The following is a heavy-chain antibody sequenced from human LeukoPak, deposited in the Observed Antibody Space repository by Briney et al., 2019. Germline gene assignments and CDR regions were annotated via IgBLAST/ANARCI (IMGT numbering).Heavy chain of an antibody. Sequence: GGSLRLSCAASGFTFSTYSMNWVRQAPGKGLEWVSSISSSGTYIYYADSLKGRFTISRDNAKNSLFLQMNSLRAEDTAVYYCARERWYCSSTSCDLDYYYYMDVWGKGTTVTVSS. J-gene: IGHJ6*03. V-gene: IGHV3-21*01. CDR2: ISSSGTYI. D-gene: IGHD2-2*01. CDR3: ARERWYCSSTSCDLDYYYYMDV. CDR1: GFTFSTYS.